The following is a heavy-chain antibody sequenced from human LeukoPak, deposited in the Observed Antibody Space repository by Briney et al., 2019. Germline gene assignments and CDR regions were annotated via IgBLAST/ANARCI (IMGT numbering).Heavy chain of an antibody. CDR1: GFTFSSYW. V-gene: IGHV3-74*01. CDR3: ARGGYYYDSSGYYYSPDY. CDR2: INSDGSST. Sequence: AGSLRLSCAASGFTFSSYWMYWVRQATGKGLVWVSRINSDGSSTSYADSVKGRFTISRDNAKNTLYLQMNSLRAEDTAVYYCARGGYYYDSSGYYYSPDYWGQGTLVTVSS. D-gene: IGHD3-22*01. J-gene: IGHJ4*02.